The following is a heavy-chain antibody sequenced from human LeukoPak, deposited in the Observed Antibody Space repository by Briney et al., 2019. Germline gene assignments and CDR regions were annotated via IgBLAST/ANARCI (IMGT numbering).Heavy chain of an antibody. CDR2: ISYGGTAA. Sequence: GSLRLSCAASGFTFSDYYMSWIRQAPGKGLEWIAYISYGGTAAYYADSVRGRFTVSRDNSKNSLFLEMNSLRVDDSATYYCVSAQGSYNENWFDPWGQGTLVIVSS. D-gene: IGHD3-10*01. V-gene: IGHV3-11*01. CDR1: GFTFSDYY. CDR3: VSAQGSYNENWFDP. J-gene: IGHJ5*02.